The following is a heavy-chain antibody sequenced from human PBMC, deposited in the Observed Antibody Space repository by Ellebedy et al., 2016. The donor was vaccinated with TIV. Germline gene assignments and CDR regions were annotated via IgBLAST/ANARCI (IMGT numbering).Heavy chain of an antibody. J-gene: IGHJ4*02. V-gene: IGHV3-49*03. CDR1: GFTFGDYA. Sequence: GGSLRLXXTASGFTFGDYAMSWFRQAPGKGLEWVGFIRSKAYGGTTEYAASVKGRFTISRDDSKSIAYLQMNSLKTEDTAVYYCTRDPDQWLAHDYWGQGTLVTVSS. CDR3: TRDPDQWLAHDY. CDR2: IRSKAYGGTT. D-gene: IGHD6-19*01.